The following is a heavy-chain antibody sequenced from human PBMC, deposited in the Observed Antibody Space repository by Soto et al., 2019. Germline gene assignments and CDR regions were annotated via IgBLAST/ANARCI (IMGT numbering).Heavy chain of an antibody. Sequence: GGSLRLSCAASGFTFSSYGMHWVRQAPGKGLEWVAVIWYDGSNKYYADSVKGRFTISRDNSKNTLYLQMNSLRAEDTAVYYCARGITIYGVDQYYFDYWGQGALVTVSS. D-gene: IGHD3-3*01. CDR3: ARGITIYGVDQYYFDY. CDR2: IWYDGSNK. V-gene: IGHV3-33*01. J-gene: IGHJ4*02. CDR1: GFTFSSYG.